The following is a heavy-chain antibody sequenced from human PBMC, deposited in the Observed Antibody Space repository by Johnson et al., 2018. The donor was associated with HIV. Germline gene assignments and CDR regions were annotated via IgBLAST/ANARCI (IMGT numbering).Heavy chain of an antibody. J-gene: IGHJ3*02. CDR3: AGVRLMGAFDI. D-gene: IGHD2-8*01. CDR2: ISSSGSTI. CDR1: GFTFSDYY. V-gene: IGHV3-11*01. Sequence: QVQLVESGGGVVQPGRSLRLSCAASGFTFSDYYMSWIRQAPGKGLEWVSYISSSGSTIYYADSVKGRFTISRDNAKNSLYLQRNSLRAEDTAVYYCAGVRLMGAFDIWGQGTMVTVSS.